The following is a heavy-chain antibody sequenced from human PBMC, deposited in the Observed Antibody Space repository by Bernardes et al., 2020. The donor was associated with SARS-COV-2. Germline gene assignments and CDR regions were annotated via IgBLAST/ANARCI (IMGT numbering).Heavy chain of an antibody. CDR2: ISTSSSYI. CDR1: GFTFSSYT. CDR3: ARVDFSNLYYFDY. D-gene: IGHD4-4*01. J-gene: IGHJ4*02. Sequence: GGSLRLSCAASGFTFSSYTMNWVRQAPGKGLEWISSISTSSSYISYSDSVRGRSTISRDNAKNSVSLQMNSLRAEDTAVYYCARVDFSNLYYFDYWGQGTPVTVSS. V-gene: IGHV3-21*06.